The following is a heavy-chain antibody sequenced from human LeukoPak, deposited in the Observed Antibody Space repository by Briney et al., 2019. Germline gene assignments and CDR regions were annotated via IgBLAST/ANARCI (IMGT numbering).Heavy chain of an antibody. CDR2: INHSGST. D-gene: IGHD6-19*01. CDR1: GGSFSGYY. Sequence: SETLSLTCAVYGGSFSGYYWSWIRQPPGKGLEWIGEINHSGSTNYNPSLKSRVTISVDTSKNQFSLKLSSVTAADTAVYYCARGSSGWYLDNWFDPWGQGTLVTVSS. CDR3: ARGSSGWYLDNWFDP. J-gene: IGHJ5*02. V-gene: IGHV4-34*01.